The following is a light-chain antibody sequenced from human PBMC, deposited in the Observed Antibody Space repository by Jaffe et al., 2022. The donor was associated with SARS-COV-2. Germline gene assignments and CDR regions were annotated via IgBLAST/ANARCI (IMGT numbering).Light chain of an antibody. CDR3: CSYAPSAAVI. V-gene: IGLV2-23*01. Sequence: QSALTQPASVSGSPGQSITISCTGTSSDVGSYNLVSWYQHHPGKAPKLMIFEDTKRPSGVSSRFSASKSGNTASLTISGLQAEDEAAYYCCSYAPSAAVIFGGGTKLTVL. J-gene: IGLJ2*01. CDR2: EDT. CDR1: SSDVGSYNL.